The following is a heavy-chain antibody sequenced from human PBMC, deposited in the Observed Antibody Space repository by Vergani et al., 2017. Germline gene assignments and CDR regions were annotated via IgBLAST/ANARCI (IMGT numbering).Heavy chain of an antibody. CDR1: GFTFGYYA. Sequence: EVQLVESGGDLVQPGRSLRLSCTASGFTFGYYAMDWFRQAPGQGLEWVGGIRSKAYGQATIYAASVKGRFTISRDDSKSIAYLQMNNLQTEDTAMYYCARGWYGSGSYHDYYYYGMDVWGQGTTVTVSS. V-gene: IGHV3-49*03. J-gene: IGHJ6*02. D-gene: IGHD3-10*01. CDR2: IRSKAYGQAT. CDR3: ARGWYGSGSYHDYYYYGMDV.